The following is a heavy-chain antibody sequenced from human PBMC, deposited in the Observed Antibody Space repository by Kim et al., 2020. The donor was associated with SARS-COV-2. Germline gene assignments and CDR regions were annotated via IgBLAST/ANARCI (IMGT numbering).Heavy chain of an antibody. CDR1: GFTFGDYA. CDR3: TTVSRGSGSYYVGYYYGMDV. D-gene: IGHD3-10*01. J-gene: IGHJ6*02. CDR2: IRSKAYGGTT. Sequence: GGSLRLSCTASGFTFGDYAMSWFRQAPGKGLEWVGFIRSKAYGGTTEYAASVKGRFTISRDDSKSIAYLQMNSLKTEDTAVYYCTTVSRGSGSYYVGYYYGMDVWGQGTTVTVSS. V-gene: IGHV3-49*03.